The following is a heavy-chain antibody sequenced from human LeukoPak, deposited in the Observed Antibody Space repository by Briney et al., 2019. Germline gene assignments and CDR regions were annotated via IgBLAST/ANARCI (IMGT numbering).Heavy chain of an antibody. J-gene: IGHJ4*02. D-gene: IGHD6-6*01. CDR2: INPGDGTT. CDR3: SKVGQLVFDY. V-gene: IGHV1-46*03. Sequence: ASVKVSCKTSGYTFTNDYMHWVRQAPGQGLGWMGVINPGDGTTKYAQKFQARVTMTRDTYTSTLYMELSSLRSEDTAMYYCSKVGQLVFDYWGQGTLVTVSS. CDR1: GYTFTNDY.